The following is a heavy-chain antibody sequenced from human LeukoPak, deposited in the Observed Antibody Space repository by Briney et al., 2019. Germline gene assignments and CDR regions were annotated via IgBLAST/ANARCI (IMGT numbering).Heavy chain of an antibody. D-gene: IGHD2-2*01. CDR3: ARGASVRVVPMSYYYAMDV. CDR1: RDTFSTYA. J-gene: IGHJ6*04. CDR2: TVPISDTT. Sequence: SVKVSCKASRDTFSTYAFNWVRQAPGQGLEWTGGTVPISDTTNYAQTLQGRVTITADKSTNTVYMELSSLTSEDTGVYYCARGASVRVVPMSYYYAMDVWGEGTTVIVSS. V-gene: IGHV1-69*06.